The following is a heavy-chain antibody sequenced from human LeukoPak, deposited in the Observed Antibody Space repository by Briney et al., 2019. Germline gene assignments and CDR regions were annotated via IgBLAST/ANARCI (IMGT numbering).Heavy chain of an antibody. V-gene: IGHV3-64D*06. D-gene: IGHD3-16*01. Sequence: GGSLRLSCSASGFSFSSYTMHWVHQAPGKGLEYVSGISSNGVNTYYPDSVKGRFTISRDNSKNTLYLQMSSLRPEDTAVYSCVKGDVYTSSGLDYWGQGTLVSVSS. CDR3: VKGDVYTSSGLDY. CDR2: ISSNGVNT. CDR1: GFSFSSYT. J-gene: IGHJ4*02.